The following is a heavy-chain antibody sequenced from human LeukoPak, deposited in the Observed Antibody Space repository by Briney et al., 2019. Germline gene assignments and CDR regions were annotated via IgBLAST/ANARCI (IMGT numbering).Heavy chain of an antibody. CDR1: AYTFTRYG. Sequence: GASVTVSCKSPAYTFTRYGISVVRQAPGQGLEWMGWISAYAQNLQGRVTMTTDTSTSTAYMELRSLRSDDTAVYYCARGLARKGGIAAVWVWFDPWGQGTLVTVSS. J-gene: IGHJ5*02. V-gene: IGHV1-18*01. D-gene: IGHD6-13*01. CDR2: ISAY. CDR3: ARGLARKGGIAAVWVWFDP.